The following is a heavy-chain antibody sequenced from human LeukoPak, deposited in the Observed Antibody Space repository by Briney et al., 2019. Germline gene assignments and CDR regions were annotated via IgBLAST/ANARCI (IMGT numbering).Heavy chain of an antibody. CDR3: ARDLSLGRHDDGEPFDY. Sequence: ASVMVSCKTSGYTFTNHGISWVRQAPGQGLEWMGWISGYNANTNYVQKFRGRVTMTTDTSTSTAYMELRSLSSDDTALYYCARDLSLGRHDDGEPFDYWGQGTLSPSPQ. J-gene: IGHJ4*02. D-gene: IGHD4-17*01. V-gene: IGHV1-18*01. CDR2: ISGYNANT. CDR1: GYTFTNHG.